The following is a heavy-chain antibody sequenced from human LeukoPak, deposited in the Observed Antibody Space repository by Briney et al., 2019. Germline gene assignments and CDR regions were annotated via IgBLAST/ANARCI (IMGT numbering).Heavy chain of an antibody. V-gene: IGHV3-30-3*01. CDR3: AREEQQPSYYYYYYGMDV. J-gene: IGHJ6*02. D-gene: IGHD6-13*01. Sequence: GRSLRLSCAASGFTFSSYAMHWVRQAPGKGLEWVAVISYDGSNKYYADSVKGRFTISRDNSKNTLYLQMNSLRAEDTAVYYCAREEQQPSYYYYYYGMDVWGQGTTVTVSS. CDR2: ISYDGSNK. CDR1: GFTFSSYA.